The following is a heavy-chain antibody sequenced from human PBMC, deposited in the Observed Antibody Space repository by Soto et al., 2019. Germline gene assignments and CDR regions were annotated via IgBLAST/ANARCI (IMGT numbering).Heavy chain of an antibody. CDR2: IYPGDSDT. V-gene: IGHV5-51*01. CDR1: GYSFTSYW. J-gene: IGHJ6*02. D-gene: IGHD3-3*01. CDR3: ARPGTMFGVDIYGMDV. Sequence: PGESLKISCKGSGYSFTSYWIGWVRQMPGKGLEWMGIIYPGDSDTRYSPSFQGQVTISADKSISTAYLQWSSLKASDTAMYYCARPGTMFGVDIYGMDVWGQGTTVTAP.